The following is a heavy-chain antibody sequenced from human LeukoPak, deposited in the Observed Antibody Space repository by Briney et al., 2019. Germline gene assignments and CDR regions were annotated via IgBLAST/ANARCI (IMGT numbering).Heavy chain of an antibody. J-gene: IGHJ4*02. CDR3: AGGKNSQIAAGTPLGFNY. Sequence: ASVKVSCKASGYTFTSYGISWVRQAPGQGLEWMGWISAYNGNTNYAQKLRGRVTMTTDTSTSTAYMELRSLRSDDTAVYYCAGGKNSQIAAGTPLGFNYWGQGTLVTVSS. CDR2: ISAYNGNT. V-gene: IGHV1-18*01. D-gene: IGHD6-13*01. CDR1: GYTFTSYG.